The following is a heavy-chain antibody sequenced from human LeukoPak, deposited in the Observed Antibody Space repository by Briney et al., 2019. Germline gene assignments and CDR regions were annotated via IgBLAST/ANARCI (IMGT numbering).Heavy chain of an antibody. D-gene: IGHD2-21*01. Sequence: GGSLRLSCAVSGITLSNYGMSWVRQAPGKGLEWVAGISGSGGTTKYADSVKGRFTISRDSPKNTLYLQMNSLRAEDTAVYFCAKRGVVIRVILVGFHKEAYYFVSWGQGALVTVSS. J-gene: IGHJ4*02. CDR3: AKRGVVIRVILVGFHKEAYYFVS. CDR1: GITLSNYG. CDR2: ISGSGGTT. V-gene: IGHV3-23*01.